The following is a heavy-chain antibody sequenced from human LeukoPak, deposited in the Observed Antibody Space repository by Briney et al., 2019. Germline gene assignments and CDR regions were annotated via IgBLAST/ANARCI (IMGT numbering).Heavy chain of an antibody. CDR2: INAGNGNT. CDR1: GYTFTSYA. D-gene: IGHD1-1*01. Sequence: ASVKVSCKASGYTFTSYAMHWVRQAPGQRLEWMGWINAGNGNTKYSQKFQGRVTMTRDTSTSTVYMELSSLRSEDTAVYYCARGEGLQQNWFDPWGQGTLVTVSS. J-gene: IGHJ5*02. CDR3: ARGEGLQQNWFDP. V-gene: IGHV1-3*01.